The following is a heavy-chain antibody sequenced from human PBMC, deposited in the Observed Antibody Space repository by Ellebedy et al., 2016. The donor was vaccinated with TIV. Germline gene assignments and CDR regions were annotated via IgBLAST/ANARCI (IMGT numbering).Heavy chain of an antibody. D-gene: IGHD6-19*01. CDR2: ISWNSGSI. Sequence: SLKISXAASGFTFDDYAMHWVRQAPGKGLEWVSGISWNSGSIGYADSVKGRFTISRDNAKNSLYLQMNSLRAEDTALYYCAKDQVEYSSGWLDYWGQGTLVTVSS. CDR1: GFTFDDYA. CDR3: AKDQVEYSSGWLDY. V-gene: IGHV3-9*01. J-gene: IGHJ4*02.